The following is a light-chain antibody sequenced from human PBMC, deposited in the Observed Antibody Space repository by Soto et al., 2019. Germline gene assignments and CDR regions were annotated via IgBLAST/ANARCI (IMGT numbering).Light chain of an antibody. CDR1: SSNIGDNS. V-gene: IGLV1-51*01. CDR2: DNN. CDR3: ATWDSALSVGV. Sequence: QSVLTQPPSMSAAPGQMVAISCSGTSSNIGDNSVSWYQHFPGTAPKVLIYDNNRRPSGIPDRFSGSKSGTSATLTIIGLQTGDEADYYCATWDSALSVGVFGGGTKVTVL. J-gene: IGLJ3*02.